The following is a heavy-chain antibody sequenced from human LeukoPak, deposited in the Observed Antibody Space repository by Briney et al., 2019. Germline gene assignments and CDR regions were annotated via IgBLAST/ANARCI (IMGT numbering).Heavy chain of an antibody. V-gene: IGHV4-34*01. CDR2: INHSGST. J-gene: IGHJ6*03. CDR3: ARVYYGSGSYYRPDYYYYYMDV. D-gene: IGHD3-10*01. CDR1: GGSFSGYY. Sequence: PSETLSLTCAVYGGSFSGYYWSWIRQPPGKGLEWIGEINHSGSTNYNPSLKSRVTISVDTSKNQFSLKLSSVTAADTAVYYCARVYYGSGSYYRPDYYYYYMDVWGKGTTVTVSS.